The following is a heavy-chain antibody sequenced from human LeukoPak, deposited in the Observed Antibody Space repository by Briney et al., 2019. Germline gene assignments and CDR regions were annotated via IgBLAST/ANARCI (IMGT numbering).Heavy chain of an antibody. CDR2: INPNSGGT. CDR3: AVGIAAAPSFDY. V-gene: IGHV1-2*02. CDR1: GYTFTGYY. J-gene: IGHJ4*02. Sequence: ASVKVSCKAPGYTFTGYYMHWVRQAPGQGLEWMGWINPNSGGTNYAQKFQGRVTMTRDTSISTAYMELSRLRSDDTAVYYCAVGIAAAPSFDYWGQGTLVTVSS. D-gene: IGHD6-13*01.